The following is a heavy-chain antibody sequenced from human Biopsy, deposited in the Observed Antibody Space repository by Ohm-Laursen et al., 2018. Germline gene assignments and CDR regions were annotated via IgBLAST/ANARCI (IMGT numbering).Heavy chain of an antibody. V-gene: IGHV4-34*10. Sequence: SETLSLTCAASSGSFNDYSWTWIRRSPGKGLEWIGEVKQTGDTKYNPSLKSRVTISTDTSKNQFYLKLMSVTAADTALYFCARGVLVTKYTTARYGLATYPKPSGFEYRGLDVWGQGTTVTVSS. J-gene: IGHJ6*02. D-gene: IGHD5-18*01. CDR3: ARGVLVTKYTTARYGLATYPKPSGFEYRGLDV. CDR2: VKQTGDT. CDR1: SGSFNDYS.